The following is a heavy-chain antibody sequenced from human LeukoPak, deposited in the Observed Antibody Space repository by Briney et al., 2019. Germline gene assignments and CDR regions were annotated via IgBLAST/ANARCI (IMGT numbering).Heavy chain of an antibody. CDR2: IKADGSDK. D-gene: IGHD3-22*01. J-gene: IGHJ4*02. CDR3: ARDPQNSSPMIFDY. V-gene: IGHV3-7*01. Sequence: GGSLRLSCAASGFTFSSYWMTWVRQAPGRGLEWVATIKADGSDKYYVNPVKGRFTISRDNTKNSLYLQMNSLRAEDTAVYYCARDPQNSSPMIFDYWGQGTLVTVSS. CDR1: GFTFSSYW.